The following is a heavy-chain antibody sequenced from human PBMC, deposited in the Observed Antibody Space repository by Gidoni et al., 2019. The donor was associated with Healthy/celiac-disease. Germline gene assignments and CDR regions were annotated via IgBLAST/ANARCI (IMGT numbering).Heavy chain of an antibody. V-gene: IGHV3-23*01. D-gene: IGHD3-22*01. CDR3: AKGPIVVVSYFDY. CDR1: GCTCSSYA. CDR2: ISGSGGST. J-gene: IGHJ4*02. Sequence: EVQQLESGGGVVQPGGCLRRSCAASGCTCSSYAMSWVRQAPGKGLEWFSAISGSGGSTYYADSVKGRFTISRDNSKNTLYLQMNSLRAEDTAVYYCAKGPIVVVSYFDYWGQGTLVTVSS.